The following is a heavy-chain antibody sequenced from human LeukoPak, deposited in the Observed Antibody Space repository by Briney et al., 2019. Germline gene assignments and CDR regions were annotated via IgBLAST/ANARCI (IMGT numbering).Heavy chain of an antibody. D-gene: IGHD3-22*01. V-gene: IGHV3-48*01. CDR2: ISSSSSTI. J-gene: IGHJ4*02. Sequence: GGSLRLSCAASGFTFSSYSMNWVRQAPGKGLEWVSYISSSSSTIYYADSVKGRFTISRDNAKNSLYLQMNSLRAEDTAVYYCAGYYYDSSGYPPVWGQGTLVTVSS. CDR3: AGYYYDSSGYPPV. CDR1: GFTFSSYS.